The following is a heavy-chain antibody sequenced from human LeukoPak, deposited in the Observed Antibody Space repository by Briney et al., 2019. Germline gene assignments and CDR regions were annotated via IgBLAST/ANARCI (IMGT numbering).Heavy chain of an antibody. V-gene: IGHV1-2*06. CDR3: ARQVYDTSDYHYFDY. CDR2: INPKSGDT. D-gene: IGHD3-22*01. Sequence: GASVKVSCKTSGYTFSGYYIHWVRQAPGQGLEWMGRINPKSGDTNYAQRFLGRVTMTRDTSISTAYIDLSRLKSDDTAVCYCARQVYDTSDYHYFDYWGQGALVTVSS. CDR1: GYTFSGYY. J-gene: IGHJ4*02.